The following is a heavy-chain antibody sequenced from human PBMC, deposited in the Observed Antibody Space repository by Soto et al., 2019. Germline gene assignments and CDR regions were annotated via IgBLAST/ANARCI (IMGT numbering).Heavy chain of an antibody. CDR3: ATRYCSSTSCYRSHYYYYGMDV. D-gene: IGHD2-2*01. V-gene: IGHV1-69*06. J-gene: IGHJ6*02. Sequence: ASVKVSCKASGGTFSSYAISWVRQAPGQGLEWMGGIIPIFGTANYAQKFQGRVTITADKSTSTAYMELSSLRSGDTAVYYCATRYCSSTSCYRSHYYYYGMDVCGQGTTVTVSS. CDR2: IIPIFGTA. CDR1: GGTFSSYA.